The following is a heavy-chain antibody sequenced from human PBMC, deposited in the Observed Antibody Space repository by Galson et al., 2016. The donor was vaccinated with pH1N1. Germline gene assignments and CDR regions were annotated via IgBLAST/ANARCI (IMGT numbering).Heavy chain of an antibody. J-gene: IGHJ4*01. CDR1: EYRFRDYY. CDR3: ARVEGRAAAGTTD. CDR2: VDPKTGGT. D-gene: IGHD6-13*01. Sequence: SVKVSCKASEYRFRDYYEHWVRQAPGHGLEWIGRVDPKTGGTKYGQKFQGRVTMTSDKAITTGYMELTRLKSDDTALYYCARVEGRAAAGTTDWGQGTLVTVSS. V-gene: IGHV1-2*06.